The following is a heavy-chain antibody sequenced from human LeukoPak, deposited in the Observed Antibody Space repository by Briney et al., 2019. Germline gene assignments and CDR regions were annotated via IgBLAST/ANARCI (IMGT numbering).Heavy chain of an antibody. D-gene: IGHD6-19*01. CDR3: ARKRISSGWSDYYFDY. Sequence: RGSGPTLVKPTQTLTLTCIFSGFSLSNSGVAVGWIRQPPGQAPEWLALTYWNDDSRYSPSLRNRLTITQDTSKKQVVLTMTNMDPVDTATYYCARKRISSGWSDYYFDYWGQGTPVTVSS. J-gene: IGHJ4*02. CDR1: GFSLSNSGVA. V-gene: IGHV2-5*01. CDR2: TYWNDDS.